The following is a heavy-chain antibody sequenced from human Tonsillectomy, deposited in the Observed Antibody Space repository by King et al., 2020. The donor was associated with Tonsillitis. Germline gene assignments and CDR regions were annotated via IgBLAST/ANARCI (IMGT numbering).Heavy chain of an antibody. Sequence: VQLVESGAEVKKPGSSVKVSCKASGGTFSSYAISWVRQAPGQGREWVGGIIPIFGTANYAQKFQGRVTITADESTSTAYMELSSLRSEDTAVYYCAGDMATASSLRFTRKFDYWGQGTLVTVFS. CDR3: AGDMATASSLRFTRKFDY. CDR1: GGTFSSYA. V-gene: IGHV1-69*01. J-gene: IGHJ4*02. D-gene: IGHD6-13*01. CDR2: IIPIFGTA.